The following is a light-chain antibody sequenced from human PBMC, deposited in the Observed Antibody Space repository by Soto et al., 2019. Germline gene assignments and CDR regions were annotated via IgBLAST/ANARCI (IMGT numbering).Light chain of an antibody. CDR1: QGIRNF. V-gene: IGKV1-27*01. J-gene: IGKJ3*01. CDR2: AAS. CDR3: QKYSSDPV. Sequence: DIQMTQSPTSLSASVGDRVTITCRASQGIRNFVAWYQQKPGKAPKLLIYAASTLQTGVPSRFSGSGSGTDFTLPITSLQPEDVATYSCQKYSSDPVFGPGTKVEIK.